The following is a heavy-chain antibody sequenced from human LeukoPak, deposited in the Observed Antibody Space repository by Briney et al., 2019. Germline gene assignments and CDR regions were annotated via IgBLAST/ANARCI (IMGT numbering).Heavy chain of an antibody. Sequence: GGSLRLSCAASGFTFMSYVMHWVRQAPGERLEWVAVIWYEGSNTYYADTVNGRVTISRDNYKKTLYLQMNSLSAEDTAVYYCGRDCPEGTDCTNGVCYYYYYDYIDVWGKGTTVNVSS. V-gene: IGHV3-33*01. CDR1: GFTFMSYV. CDR2: IWYEGSNT. J-gene: IGHJ6*03. D-gene: IGHD2-8*01. CDR3: GRDCPEGTDCTNGVCYYYYYDYIDV.